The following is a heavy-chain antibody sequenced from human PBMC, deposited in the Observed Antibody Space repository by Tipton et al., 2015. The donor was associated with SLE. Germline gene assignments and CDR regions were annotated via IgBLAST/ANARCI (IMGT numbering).Heavy chain of an antibody. Sequence: LRLSCTVSDASISSYYWSWIRQPPGKGLEWIGYVYDIEFTNYNPSLKSRVTISLDTSKNQFSLKLSSVTAADTAVYYCARGGTYHDSSGNIDYWGQGTLVTASS. V-gene: IGHV4-59*01. CDR2: VYDIEFT. D-gene: IGHD3-22*01. CDR3: ARGGTYHDSSGNIDY. CDR1: DASISSYY. J-gene: IGHJ4*02.